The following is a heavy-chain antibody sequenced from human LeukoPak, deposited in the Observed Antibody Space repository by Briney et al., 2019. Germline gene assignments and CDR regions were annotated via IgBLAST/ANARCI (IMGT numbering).Heavy chain of an antibody. CDR3: ARASSSSGWPLGY. Sequence: ASVKVSCKVSGYTLTELSTHWVRQAPGKGLEWMGGFDPEDGETIYAQKFQGRVTMTRDTSISTAYMELSRLRSDDTAVYYCARASSSSGWPLGYWGQGTLVTVSS. CDR2: FDPEDGET. CDR1: GYTLTELS. V-gene: IGHV1-24*01. J-gene: IGHJ4*02. D-gene: IGHD6-19*01.